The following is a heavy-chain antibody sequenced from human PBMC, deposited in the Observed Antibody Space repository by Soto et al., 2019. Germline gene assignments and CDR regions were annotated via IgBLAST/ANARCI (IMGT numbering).Heavy chain of an antibody. J-gene: IGHJ6*02. V-gene: IGHV4-61*08. D-gene: IGHD3-10*01. CDR3: ARGRRAVRRGGLYYYYGMDV. CDR2: IYYSGST. Sequence: ETLSLTCAVSGGSISSGGYYWSWIRQPPGKGLEWIGYIYYSGSTSYNPSLKSRVTISVDTSKNQFSLKLSSVTAADTAVYYCARGRRAVRRGGLYYYYGMDVWGQGTTVTVSS. CDR1: GGSISSGGYY.